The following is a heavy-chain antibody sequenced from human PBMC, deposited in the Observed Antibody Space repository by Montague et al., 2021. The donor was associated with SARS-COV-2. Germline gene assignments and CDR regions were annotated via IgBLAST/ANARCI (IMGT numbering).Heavy chain of an antibody. D-gene: IGHD2-2*01. CDR1: GFTVSSNH. CDR3: ARALSFSNWFDP. J-gene: IGHJ5*02. V-gene: IGHV3-66*01. Sequence: SLRLSCAASGFTVSSNHMSWVRQAPGKGLEWVSVIYSGGTTYYADSVKGRFTISRDNSKNTLYLQMNSLRAEDTVVYYCARALSFSNWFDPWGQGTLVTISS. CDR2: IYSGGTT.